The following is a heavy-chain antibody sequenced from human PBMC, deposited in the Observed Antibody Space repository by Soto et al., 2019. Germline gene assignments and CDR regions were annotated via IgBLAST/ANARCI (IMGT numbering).Heavy chain of an antibody. CDR2: VSTNGGTS. J-gene: IGHJ5*02. D-gene: IGHD5-18*01. CDR3: EKDPGARGGYNTHPGS. V-gene: IGHV3-64D*06. Sequence: GGSLRLSCSASGFTFSIYAMHWVRQAPGKGLEYVSAVSTNGGTSYYADSVKGRFTISRDNSRNTLYLQMNSLRPEDTAVYYCEKDPGARGGYNTHPGSWGLGTLVTVSS. CDR1: GFTFSIYA.